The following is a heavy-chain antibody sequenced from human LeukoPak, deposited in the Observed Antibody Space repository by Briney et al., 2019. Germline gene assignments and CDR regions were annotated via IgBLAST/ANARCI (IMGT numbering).Heavy chain of an antibody. V-gene: IGHV1-69*13. CDR3: ARDLGALDDAFDI. D-gene: IGHD3-10*01. Sequence: SVKVSCKASGGTFSSYAISWVRQAPGQGLEWMGGIIPIFGTANYAQKFQGRVTITADESTSTAYMELSSLRSEDTAVYYCARDLGALDDAFDIWGQGTMVTVSS. CDR2: IIPIFGTA. CDR1: GGTFSSYA. J-gene: IGHJ3*02.